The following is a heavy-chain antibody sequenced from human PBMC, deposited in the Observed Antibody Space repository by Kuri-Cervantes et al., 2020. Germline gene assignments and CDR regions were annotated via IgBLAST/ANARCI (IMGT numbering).Heavy chain of an antibody. CDR2: ISYDGSNK. CDR3: ASSSTSCSTCYFDY. V-gene: IGHV3-30*03. J-gene: IGHJ4*02. D-gene: IGHD2-2*01. CDR1: GFTFSSYG. Sequence: GESLKISCAASGFTFSSYGMHWVRQAPGKGLEWVAVISYDGSNKYYADSVKGRFTISRDNSKNTLYLQMNSLRAGDTAVYYCASSSTSCSTCYFDYWGQGTLVTVSS.